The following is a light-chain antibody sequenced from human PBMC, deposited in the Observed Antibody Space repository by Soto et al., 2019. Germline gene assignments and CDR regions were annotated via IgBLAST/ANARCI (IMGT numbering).Light chain of an antibody. J-gene: IGKJ1*01. CDR2: AAS. CDR3: QQSYSSPWS. CDR1: QSIFNY. V-gene: IGKV1-39*01. Sequence: DIQVTRSPSSLSASVGDRVTITCRASQSIFNYLNWYQQKPGKAPKLLIYAASSLQSGVPSRFSGGGAWTDFTLTISSLQPEDFATYYCQQSYSSPWSFGLGTEVEIK.